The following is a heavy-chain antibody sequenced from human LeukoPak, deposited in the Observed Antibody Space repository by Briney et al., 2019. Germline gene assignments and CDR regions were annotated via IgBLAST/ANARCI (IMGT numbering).Heavy chain of an antibody. D-gene: IGHD6-13*01. V-gene: IGHV4-59*01. CDR1: GGSISSYY. CDR3: ARGGYSSSWKHYFDC. CDR2: IYYSGST. J-gene: IGHJ4*02. Sequence: SETLSLTCTVSGGSISSYYWSWIRQPPGKGLEWIGYIYYSGSTNYNPSLKSRVTISVDTSKNQFSLKLSSVTAADTAVYYCARGGYSSSWKHYFDCWGQGTLVTVSS.